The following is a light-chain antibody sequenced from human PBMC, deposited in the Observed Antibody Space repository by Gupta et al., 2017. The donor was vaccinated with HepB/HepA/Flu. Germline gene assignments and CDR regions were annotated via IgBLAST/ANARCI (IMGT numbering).Light chain of an antibody. Sequence: QSALTQPASVSESLGQSITTSCTGTSSDVGGYNYVSWYQQHPGKAPKIIIYDVRNRPSGVSTRFSGSKSGNTASLTISGLQAEDEADYYCTSYASSSTPVVFGGGTKLTVL. J-gene: IGLJ2*01. CDR3: TSYASSSTPVV. CDR1: SSDVGGYNY. V-gene: IGLV2-14*03. CDR2: DVR.